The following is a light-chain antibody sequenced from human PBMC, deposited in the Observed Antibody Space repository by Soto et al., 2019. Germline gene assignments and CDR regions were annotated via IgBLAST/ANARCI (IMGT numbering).Light chain of an antibody. Sequence: DIQMTQSPSTLSASVGDSVTITCRASQSISPWLAWYQQKPGKVPTLLIYKASSLEGGVPSRFSGSGSGTDFNITISSLQPDDFATYYCQQYNTYPLTFGGGTKVDI. V-gene: IGKV1-5*03. CDR3: QQYNTYPLT. CDR2: KAS. CDR1: QSISPW. J-gene: IGKJ4*01.